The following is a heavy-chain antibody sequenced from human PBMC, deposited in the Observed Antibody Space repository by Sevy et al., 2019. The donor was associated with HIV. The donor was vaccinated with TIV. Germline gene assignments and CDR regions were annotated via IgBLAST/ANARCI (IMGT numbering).Heavy chain of an antibody. CDR1: GFTFDDYA. CDR2: ISRDGSVI. CDR3: AKAYWMAAVGFFGH. V-gene: IGHV3-43D*03. D-gene: IGHD6-13*01. Sequence: GGSLRLSCAASGFTFDDYAMHWVRQVPGKGLEWVSLISRDGSVIYYADSVKGRFSISRDNSKNSLYLQMNSLRPVDTALYYCAKAYWMAAVGFFGHWGQGTLVTVSS. J-gene: IGHJ4*02.